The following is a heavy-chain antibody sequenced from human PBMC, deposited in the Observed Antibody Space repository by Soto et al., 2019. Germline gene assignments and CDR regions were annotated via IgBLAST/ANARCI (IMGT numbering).Heavy chain of an antibody. CDR3: ATVTYDYVYNWFDP. D-gene: IGHD3-16*01. Sequence: ASVKVSCKVSGYTLTELSMHWVRQAPGKGLEWMGGFDPEDGETIYAQKFQGRVTMTEDTSTDTAYMELSSLRSEDTAVYYCATVTYDYVYNWFDPWGQGTLVTVSS. V-gene: IGHV1-24*01. CDR2: FDPEDGET. CDR1: GYTLTELS. J-gene: IGHJ5*02.